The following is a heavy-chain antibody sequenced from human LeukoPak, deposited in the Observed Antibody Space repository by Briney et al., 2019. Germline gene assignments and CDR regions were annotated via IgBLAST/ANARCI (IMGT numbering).Heavy chain of an antibody. D-gene: IGHD4-17*01. V-gene: IGHV3-21*01. Sequence: PGGSLRLSCAASGFTIRKYWMHWVRQAPGKGLEWVSSISSSSSYIYYADSVKGRFTISRDNAKNSLYLQMNSLRAEDTAVYYCARLTTTVTTPFDYWGQGTLVTVSS. CDR3: ARLTTTVTTPFDY. CDR1: GFTIRKYW. J-gene: IGHJ4*02. CDR2: ISSSSSYI.